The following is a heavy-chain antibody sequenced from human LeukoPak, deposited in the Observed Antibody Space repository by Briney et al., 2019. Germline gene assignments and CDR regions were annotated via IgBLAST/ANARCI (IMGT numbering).Heavy chain of an antibody. D-gene: IGHD5-18*01. J-gene: IGHJ4*02. V-gene: IGHV4-34*01. Sequence: SETLSLTCVVYGGSFSGYYWSWIRQPPGKGLEWIGEINHSGSTNYNPSLKSRVTISVDASKNQFSLKLSSVTAADTAVYYCARRRGYGYLAAVGYWGQGTLVTVSS. CDR2: INHSGST. CDR1: GGSFSGYY. CDR3: ARRRGYGYLAAVGY.